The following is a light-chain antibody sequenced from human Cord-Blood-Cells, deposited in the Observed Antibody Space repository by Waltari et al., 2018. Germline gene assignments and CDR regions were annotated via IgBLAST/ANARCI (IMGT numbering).Light chain of an antibody. J-gene: IGLJ3*02. V-gene: IGLV1-40*01. CDR2: GNS. CDR1: SSNIGAGYD. Sequence: QSVLTQPPSVSGAPGQRVTISCTGSSSNIGAGYDVHGYQQLPGTAPKLLIYGNSNRPSGVPDRFSGSKSGTSASLAITGLQAEDEADYYCQSYDSSLSGSSVFGGGTKLTVL. CDR3: QSYDSSLSGSSV.